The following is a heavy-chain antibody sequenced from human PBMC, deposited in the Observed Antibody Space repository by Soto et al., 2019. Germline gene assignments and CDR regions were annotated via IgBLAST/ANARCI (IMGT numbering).Heavy chain of an antibody. V-gene: IGHV3-21*03. J-gene: IGHJ6*03. CDR3: TTDPGDYYYYYMDG. CDR2: ISSSSSYI. Sequence: GGSLRLSCAASGFTFSSYSMNWVRQAPGKGLEWVSSISSSSSYIYYADSVKGRFTISRDNAKNSLYLQMNSLRAEDTAVYYCTTDPGDYYYYYMDGWGKGTTVTVSS. CDR1: GFTFSSYS.